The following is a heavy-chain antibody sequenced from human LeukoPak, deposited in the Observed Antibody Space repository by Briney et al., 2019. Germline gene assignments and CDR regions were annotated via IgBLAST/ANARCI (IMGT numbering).Heavy chain of an antibody. CDR3: AKGYNWNYVPGFLER. CDR2: ISWNSGSI. J-gene: IGHJ4*02. D-gene: IGHD1-7*01. V-gene: IGHV3-9*03. Sequence: GGSLRLSCAASGFTFDDYAMHWVRQAPGKGLEWVSGISWNSGSIGYADSVKGRFTISRDNAKNSLYLQMNSLRAEDMALYYCAKGYNWNYVPGFLERWGQEPWSPSPQ. CDR1: GFTFDDYA.